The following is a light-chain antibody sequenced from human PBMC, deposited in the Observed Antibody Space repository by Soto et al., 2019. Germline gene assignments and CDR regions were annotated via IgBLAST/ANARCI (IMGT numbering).Light chain of an antibody. CDR1: QGISSY. J-gene: IGKJ1*01. CDR2: AAS. CDR3: QQLNSSPPT. Sequence: IQLTQPPSSLSASVGDRVTITCRASQGISSYLAWYQQKPGKAPKLLIYAASTLQSGVPSRFSGSGSGTDFTLTISSLQPEDFATYFWQQLNSSPPTFGQGTKVDI. V-gene: IGKV1-9*01.